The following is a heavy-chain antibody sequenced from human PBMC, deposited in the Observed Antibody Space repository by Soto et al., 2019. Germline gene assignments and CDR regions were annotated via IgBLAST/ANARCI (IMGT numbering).Heavy chain of an antibody. D-gene: IGHD5-12*01. V-gene: IGHV4-34*01. J-gene: IGHJ4*02. CDR1: GGSFSGYY. CDR3: ARGRSSGYGSFDY. CDR2: INHSGST. Sequence: PSETLSLTCAVYGGSFSGYYWSWIRQPPGKGLEWIGEINHSGSTNYNPSLKSRVTISVDTSKNQFSLKLSSVTAADTAVYYCARGRSSGYGSFDYWGQGTLVTVSS.